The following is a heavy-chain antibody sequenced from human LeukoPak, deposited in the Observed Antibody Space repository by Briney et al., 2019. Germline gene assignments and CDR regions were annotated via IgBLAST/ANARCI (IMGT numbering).Heavy chain of an antibody. J-gene: IGHJ4*02. Sequence: SETLSLTCTVSGGSISSYYWSWIRQPPGKGLEWIGYIYYSGSTNYNPSLKSRVTISVDTSKNQFSLKLSSVTAADTAVYYCARLRVAVAGLDYWGQGALVTVSS. V-gene: IGHV4-59*01. CDR1: GGSISSYY. CDR3: ARLRVAVAGLDY. CDR2: IYYSGST. D-gene: IGHD6-19*01.